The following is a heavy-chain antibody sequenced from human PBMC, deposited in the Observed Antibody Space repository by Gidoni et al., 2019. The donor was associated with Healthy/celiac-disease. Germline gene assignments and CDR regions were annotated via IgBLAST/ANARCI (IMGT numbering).Heavy chain of an antibody. CDR3: ARLGYCSSTSCYALDY. D-gene: IGHD2-2*01. Sequence: QVQLVESGGGVVQPGRSLRLSCAASGFTFSSYGMHWVRQAPGKGLEWVEVIWYDGSNKYYADSVKGRFTISRDNSKNTLYLQMNSLRAEDTAVYYCARLGYCSSTSCYALDYWGQGTLVTVSS. J-gene: IGHJ4*02. CDR2: IWYDGSNK. V-gene: IGHV3-33*01. CDR1: GFTFSSYG.